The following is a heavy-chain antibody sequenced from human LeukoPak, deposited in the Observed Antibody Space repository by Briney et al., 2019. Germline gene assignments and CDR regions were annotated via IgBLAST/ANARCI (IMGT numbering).Heavy chain of an antibody. CDR3: TTYYRPDDYGDYAPFDY. V-gene: IGHV3-15*01. CDR1: GGSFSGYY. J-gene: IGHJ4*02. D-gene: IGHD4-17*01. Sequence: PSETLSLTCAVYGGSFSGYYWSWIRQPPGKGLEWVGRFKSKTDGGTTDYAAPVKGRFTISRDDSKSTLYLQLNSLKTDDTAIYYCTTYYRPDDYGDYAPFDYWGQGTLVTVSS. CDR2: FKSKTDGGTT.